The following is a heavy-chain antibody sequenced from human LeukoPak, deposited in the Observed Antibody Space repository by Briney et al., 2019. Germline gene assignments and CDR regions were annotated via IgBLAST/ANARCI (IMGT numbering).Heavy chain of an antibody. CDR3: ARDRGIAAAVAGNWFDP. CDR2: IYYSGST. V-gene: IGHV4-39*07. CDR1: GGSISSSSYY. J-gene: IGHJ5*02. Sequence: PSETPSLTCTVSGGSISSSSYYWGWIRQPPGKGLEWIGSIYYSGSTYYNPSLKSRVTISVDTSKNQFSLKLSSVTAADTAVYYCARDRGIAAAVAGNWFDPWGQGTLVTVSS. D-gene: IGHD6-13*01.